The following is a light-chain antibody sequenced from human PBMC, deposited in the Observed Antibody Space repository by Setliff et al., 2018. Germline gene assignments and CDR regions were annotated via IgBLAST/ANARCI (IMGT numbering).Light chain of an antibody. CDR1: ASDVGGYNY. CDR2: EVS. V-gene: IGLV2-14*01. CDR3: SSYTSSSTLLVI. Sequence: QSALTQPASVSGSPGQSITISCTGSASDVGGYNYVSWYQCHPGKAPKLMIYEVSNRPSGVSNRFSGPKSGNTASLTISGLQAEDEADYYFSSYTSSSTLLVIFGGGTKVTVL. J-gene: IGLJ2*01.